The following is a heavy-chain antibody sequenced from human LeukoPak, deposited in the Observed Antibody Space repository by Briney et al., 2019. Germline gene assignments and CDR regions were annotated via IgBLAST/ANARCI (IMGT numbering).Heavy chain of an antibody. CDR3: AREVAVSDTSPHYFDH. Sequence: SETLSLTCTVSGDFISSGHYYWNWIRQPAGKGLEWIGRIYISGSTYYNPSLKSRVTMSVDTSKNQFSLKVTSVTAADTAVYYCAREVAVSDTSPHYFDHWGQGTLVTVSS. V-gene: IGHV4-61*02. D-gene: IGHD6-19*01. J-gene: IGHJ4*02. CDR1: GDFISSGHYY. CDR2: IYISGST.